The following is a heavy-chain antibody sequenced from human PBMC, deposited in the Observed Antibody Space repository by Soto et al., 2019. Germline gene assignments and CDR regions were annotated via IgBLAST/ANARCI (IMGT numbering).Heavy chain of an antibody. Sequence: SVKVSCKASGGTFSSYAISWVRQAPGQGLEWMGGIIPIFGTANYAQKFQGRVTITADESTSTAYMELSSLRSEGTAVYYCATNYYDSSGYQPHFDYWGQGTLVTVSS. D-gene: IGHD3-22*01. CDR1: GGTFSSYA. CDR2: IIPIFGTA. V-gene: IGHV1-69*13. CDR3: ATNYYDSSGYQPHFDY. J-gene: IGHJ4*02.